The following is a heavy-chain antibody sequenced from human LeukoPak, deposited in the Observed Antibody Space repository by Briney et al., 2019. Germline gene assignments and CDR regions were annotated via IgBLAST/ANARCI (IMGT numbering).Heavy chain of an antibody. Sequence: SETLSLTCTVSGGSISDYYWIWIRQPPGKGLEWIGYIYYSGSTNYNPSLKSRVTISVDTSKNQFSLKLSSVTAADTAVYYCARQVIDSSSSGGINWFDPWGQGTLVTVSS. V-gene: IGHV4-59*08. D-gene: IGHD6-6*01. J-gene: IGHJ5*02. CDR3: ARQVIDSSSSGGINWFDP. CDR1: GGSISDYY. CDR2: IYYSGST.